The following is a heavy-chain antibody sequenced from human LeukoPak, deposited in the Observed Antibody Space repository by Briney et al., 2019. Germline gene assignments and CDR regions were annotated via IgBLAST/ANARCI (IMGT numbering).Heavy chain of an antibody. V-gene: IGHV3-7*01. J-gene: IGHJ4*02. CDR3: ARIGYSSSSTDY. CDR2: INQDGSVK. CDR1: GFTFNSYW. Sequence: GGSLRLSCAASGFTFNSYWMSWVRQAPGKGLEWVANINQDGSVKYYVDSVKGRFTVSRDNAKNSLFLQMNSLRAEDTGVYYCARIGYSSSSTDYWGQGTLAAVSS. D-gene: IGHD6-6*01.